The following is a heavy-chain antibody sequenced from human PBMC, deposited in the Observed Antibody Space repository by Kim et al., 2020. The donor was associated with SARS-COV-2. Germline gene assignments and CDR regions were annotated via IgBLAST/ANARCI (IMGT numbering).Heavy chain of an antibody. CDR3: AIWDYDFWSGYYSSLSAAPTNYYYYYGMDV. D-gene: IGHD3-3*01. Sequence: ASVKVSCKASGYTFTSYAMNWVRQAPGQGLEWMGWINTNTGNPTYAQGFTGRFVFSLDTSVSTAYLQISSLKAEDTAVYYCAIWDYDFWSGYYSSLSAAPTNYYYYYGMDVWGQGTTVTVSS. J-gene: IGHJ6*02. CDR2: INTNTGNP. CDR1: GYTFTSYA. V-gene: IGHV7-4-1*02.